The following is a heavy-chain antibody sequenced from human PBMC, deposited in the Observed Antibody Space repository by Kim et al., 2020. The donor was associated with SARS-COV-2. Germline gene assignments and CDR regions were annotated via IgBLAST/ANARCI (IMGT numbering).Heavy chain of an antibody. V-gene: IGHV4-59*01. D-gene: IGHD3-22*01. CDR3: ARVAGHYYDSSGYPDWYFDL. J-gene: IGHJ2*01. CDR2: IYYSGST. Sequence: SETLSLTCTVSGGSISSYYWSWIRQPPGKGLEWIGYIYYSGSTNYNPSLKSRVTISVDTSKNQFSLKLNSVTAADTAVYYCARVAGHYYDSSGYPDWYFDLWGRGTLVTVSS. CDR1: GGSISSYY.